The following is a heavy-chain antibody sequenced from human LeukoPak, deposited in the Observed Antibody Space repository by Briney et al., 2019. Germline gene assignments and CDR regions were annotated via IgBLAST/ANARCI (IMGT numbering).Heavy chain of an antibody. Sequence: QPGRSLRLSCAASGFTFSSYGMHWVRQAPGKGLEWVAAISYHGGSTKYADSVQGRFTISRDDSKNTVYLEMNSLTTGDTAIYYCARPSALYKWEVPFDLWGQGTLVTVSS. CDR1: GFTFSSYG. V-gene: IGHV3-30*03. J-gene: IGHJ5*02. D-gene: IGHD1-26*01. CDR3: ARPSALYKWEVPFDL. CDR2: ISYHGGST.